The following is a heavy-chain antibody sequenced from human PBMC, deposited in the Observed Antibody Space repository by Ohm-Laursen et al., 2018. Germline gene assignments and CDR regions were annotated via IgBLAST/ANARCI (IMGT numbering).Heavy chain of an antibody. Sequence: GSLRLSCTASGSTFSSYAMSWVRQAPGKGLEWVSAISGSGGSTYYADSVKGRFTISRDNSKNTLYLQMNSLRAEDTAVYYCAKDGRWLVLHYWGQGTLVTVSS. CDR3: AKDGRWLVLHY. CDR2: ISGSGGST. CDR1: GSTFSSYA. D-gene: IGHD6-19*01. V-gene: IGHV3-23*01. J-gene: IGHJ4*02.